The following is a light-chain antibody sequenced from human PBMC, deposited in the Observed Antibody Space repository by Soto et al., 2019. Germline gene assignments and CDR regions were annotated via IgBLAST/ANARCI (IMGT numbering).Light chain of an antibody. CDR1: SSDVGGYNS. Sequence: QSVLTQPASVSGSPGQSIAISCTGTSSDVGGYNSVSWYQQHPGKVPKLMIYEGSKRPSGVSDRFSGSKSGNTASLTISGLQAEDEADYYFCSYAGDPYVFGTGTKLTVL. J-gene: IGLJ1*01. V-gene: IGLV2-23*01. CDR3: CSYAGDPYV. CDR2: EGS.